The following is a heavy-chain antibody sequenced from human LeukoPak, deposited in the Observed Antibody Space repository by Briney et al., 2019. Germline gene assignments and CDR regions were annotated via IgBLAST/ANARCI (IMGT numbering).Heavy chain of an antibody. D-gene: IGHD3-9*01. J-gene: IGHJ3*02. CDR2: ISGSGGST. Sequence: GGSLRLSCAASGFTFSSYAMSWVRQAPGKGLEWVSAISGSGGSTYYADSVKGRFTISRDNSKNTLYLQMNSLRAEDTAVYYCAKPYDILTGYYWDDAFDTWGQGTMVTVSS. CDR3: AKPYDILTGYYWDDAFDT. CDR1: GFTFSSYA. V-gene: IGHV3-23*01.